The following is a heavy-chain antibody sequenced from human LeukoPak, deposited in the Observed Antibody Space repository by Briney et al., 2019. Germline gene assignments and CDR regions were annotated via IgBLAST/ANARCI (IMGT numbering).Heavy chain of an antibody. CDR1: GFTFSTYL. V-gene: IGHV3-7*01. CDR3: ASERPSSSWYDY. Sequence: GGSLRLSCVASGFTFSTYLMTWVRQAPGKELEWVANIYQDGREKYYVDSVKGRFTISRDNAKNSLYLQMSSLRAEDTAVYYCASERPSSSWYDYWGQGTLVTVSS. D-gene: IGHD6-13*01. CDR2: IYQDGREK. J-gene: IGHJ4*02.